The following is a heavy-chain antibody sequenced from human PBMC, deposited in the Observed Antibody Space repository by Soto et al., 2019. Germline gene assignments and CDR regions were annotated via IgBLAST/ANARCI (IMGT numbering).Heavy chain of an antibody. J-gene: IGHJ4*02. V-gene: IGHV3-23*01. CDR2: ISGGGSAT. CDR3: AKIKQGYFDY. Sequence: EVQLLESGGGLVQPGGSLRLSCAASGFIFDNYAMSWVRQAPGKGLEWISTISGGGSATFYADSVKGRFTISGDSSKGPKVLPMPSLRGQNTALLFCAKIKQGYFDYWGQGTQVIVSS. CDR1: GFIFDNYA.